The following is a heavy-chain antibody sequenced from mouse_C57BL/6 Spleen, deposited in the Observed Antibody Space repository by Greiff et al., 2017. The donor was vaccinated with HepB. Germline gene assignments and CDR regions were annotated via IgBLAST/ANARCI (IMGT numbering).Heavy chain of an antibody. D-gene: IGHD2-4*01. Sequence: QVQLQQSGPELVKPGASVKISCKASGYAFSSSWMNWVKQRPGKGLEWIGRIYPGDGDTNYNGKFKGKATLTADKSSSTAYMQLSSLTSEDSAVYFCAREEIYYDYDEGAWFAYWGQGTLVTVSA. J-gene: IGHJ3*01. CDR1: GYAFSSSW. V-gene: IGHV1-82*01. CDR3: AREEIYYDYDEGAWFAY. CDR2: IYPGDGDT.